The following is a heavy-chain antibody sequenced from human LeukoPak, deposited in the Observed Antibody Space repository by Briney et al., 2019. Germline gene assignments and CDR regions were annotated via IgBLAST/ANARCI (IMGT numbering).Heavy chain of an antibody. CDR3: ARGIAAAERYFDL. CDR2: IYYTGST. CDR1: GGSINNDY. D-gene: IGHD6-13*01. Sequence: SETLSLTCTVSGGSINNDYWSWIRQPPGKGLEWIGYIYYTGSTNYNPSLKSRVTISVDTSKNQFSLKLTSVTAADTAVYYCARGIAAAERYFDLWGRGTLVTVSS. V-gene: IGHV4-59*01. J-gene: IGHJ2*01.